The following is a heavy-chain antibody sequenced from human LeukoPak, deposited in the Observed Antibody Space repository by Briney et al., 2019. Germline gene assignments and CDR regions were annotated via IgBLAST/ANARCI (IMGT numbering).Heavy chain of an antibody. V-gene: IGHV4-31*03. D-gene: IGHD4-23*01. Sequence: PSETLSLTCTVSGGSISSGGYYGSWIRQHPGKGLEWIGYIYYSGSTYYNPSLKSRVTISVDTSKNQFSLKLSSVTAADTAVYYCARAAGGPIYYYYHYMDVWGKGTTVTVSS. J-gene: IGHJ6*03. CDR3: ARAAGGPIYYYYHYMDV. CDR2: IYYSGST. CDR1: GGSISSGGYY.